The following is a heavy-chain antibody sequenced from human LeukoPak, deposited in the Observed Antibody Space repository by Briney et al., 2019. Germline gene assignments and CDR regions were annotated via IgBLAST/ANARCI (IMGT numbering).Heavy chain of an antibody. CDR3: ARLDEYSSSSRYYGVDV. Sequence: SVKVSCKASGGTFSSYGISWVRQAPGQGLEWMGGIIPIFGTANYAQKFQGRVTITADESTSTAYMGLSSLRSEDTAVYYCARLDEYSSSSRYYGVDVWGQGTTVTVSS. D-gene: IGHD6-6*01. CDR2: IIPIFGTA. V-gene: IGHV1-69*13. CDR1: GGTFSSYG. J-gene: IGHJ6*02.